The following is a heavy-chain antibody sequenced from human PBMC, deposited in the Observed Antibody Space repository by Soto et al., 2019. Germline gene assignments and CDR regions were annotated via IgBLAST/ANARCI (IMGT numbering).Heavy chain of an antibody. CDR3: ASGEYSSSWPYYYYYGMDV. CDR1: GFTFSSYA. CDR2: ISYDGSNK. V-gene: IGHV3-30-3*01. J-gene: IGHJ6*02. Sequence: PVGSLRLSCAASGFTFSSYAMHWVRQAPGKGLEWVAVISYDGSNKYYADSVKGRFTISRDNSKNTLYLQMNSLRAEDTAVYYCASGEYSSSWPYYYYYGMDVWGQGTTVTVS. D-gene: IGHD6-6*01.